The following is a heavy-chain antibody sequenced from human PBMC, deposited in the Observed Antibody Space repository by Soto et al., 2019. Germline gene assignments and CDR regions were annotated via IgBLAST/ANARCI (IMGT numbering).Heavy chain of an antibody. CDR1: GYSFSSSW. D-gene: IGHD6-13*01. CDR2: IDPNDSQT. CDR3: ARHAGNSWKGDYFDY. J-gene: IGHJ4*02. V-gene: IGHV5-51*01. Sequence: PGESLKISCQASGYSFSSSWIGWVRQMPGKGLEWMGIIDPNDSQTIYSPSFQGQVTISADKSIDTAYLQWSSLKTSDTAMYYCARHAGNSWKGDYFDYWGQGALGTAPQ.